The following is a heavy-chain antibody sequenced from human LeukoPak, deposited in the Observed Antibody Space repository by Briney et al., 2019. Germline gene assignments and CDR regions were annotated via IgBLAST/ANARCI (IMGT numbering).Heavy chain of an antibody. CDR2: ISYDGSNK. V-gene: IGHV3-30*18. CDR3: AKPYDSSGYYLNYFDY. Sequence: HPGGSLRLSCAASGFTFSSYGMHWVRQAPGKGLEWVAVISYDGSNKYYADSVKGRFTISRDNSKNTLYLQMNSLRAEDTAVYYCAKPYDSSGYYLNYFDYWGQGTLVTVSS. J-gene: IGHJ4*02. CDR1: GFTFSSYG. D-gene: IGHD3-22*01.